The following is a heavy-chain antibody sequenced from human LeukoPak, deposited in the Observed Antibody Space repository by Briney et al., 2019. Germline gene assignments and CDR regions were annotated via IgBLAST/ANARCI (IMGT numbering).Heavy chain of an antibody. V-gene: IGHV4-59*01. CDR3: ARAVAGRDDAFDI. CDR2: IYYSGST. Sequence: SETLSLTCTVSGGSLSSYYWSWIRQPPGKGLEWIGYIYYSGSTNYNPSLKSRVTISVDTSKNQFSLKLSSVTAADTAVYYCARAVAGRDDAFDIWGQGTMVTVSS. CDR1: GGSLSSYY. J-gene: IGHJ3*02. D-gene: IGHD6-19*01.